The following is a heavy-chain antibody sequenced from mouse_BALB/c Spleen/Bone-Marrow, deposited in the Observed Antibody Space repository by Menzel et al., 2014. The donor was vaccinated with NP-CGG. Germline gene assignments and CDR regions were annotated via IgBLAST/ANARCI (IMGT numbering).Heavy chain of an antibody. V-gene: IGHV14-4*02. D-gene: IGHD2-1*01. CDR2: IDPENGDT. CDR3: NAAIYYGNYFDV. J-gene: IGHJ1*01. CDR1: GSNINDYY. Sequence: VQLQQSGAELVRSGASVKLSCTASGSNINDYYMHWVKQRPEQGLEWIGWIDPENGDTEYAPKFQGTATMTADTSSNTAYLQLSSLTSEDTAVDCCNAAIYYGNYFDVWGAGTTVTVSS.